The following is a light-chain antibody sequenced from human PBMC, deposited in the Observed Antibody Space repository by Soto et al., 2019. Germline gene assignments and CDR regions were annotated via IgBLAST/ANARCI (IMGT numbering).Light chain of an antibody. CDR2: EVS. Sequence: QSVLTQPASVSGSPGQSIIISCTGTRSDVGAYNYVSWYQQHPGKAPKLMIYEVSNRPSGVSNRFSGSKSGNTASLTISGLQAEDEADYYCSSYTSSNTYVFGTGTKLTVL. V-gene: IGLV2-14*01. CDR1: RSDVGAYNY. CDR3: SSYTSSNTYV. J-gene: IGLJ1*01.